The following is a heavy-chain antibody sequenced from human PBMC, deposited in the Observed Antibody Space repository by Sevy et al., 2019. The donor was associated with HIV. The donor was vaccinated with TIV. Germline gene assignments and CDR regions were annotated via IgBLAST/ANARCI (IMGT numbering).Heavy chain of an antibody. J-gene: IGHJ4*02. CDR3: ARLRWELVVVPCAAPGCYFDY. Sequence: SETLSLTCTVSGDSINTYYWSWIRQPPGKGLEWIGYVSHSGNTNYNPSLKSRVSMSLDTSRNQFSLKVKSVTAADTAVYYCARLRWELVVVPCAAPGCYFDYWGQGTLVTVSS. V-gene: IGHV4-59*08. CDR1: GDSINTYY. CDR2: VSHSGNT. D-gene: IGHD1-26*01.